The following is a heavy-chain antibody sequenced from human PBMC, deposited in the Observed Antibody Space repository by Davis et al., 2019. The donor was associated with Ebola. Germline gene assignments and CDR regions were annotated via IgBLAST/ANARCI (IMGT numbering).Heavy chain of an antibody. J-gene: IGHJ4*02. V-gene: IGHV1-2*02. CDR1: GYTFTSYG. Sequence: ASVKVSCKASGYTFTSYGISWVRQAPGQGLEWMGWINTNSAGTNYAQKFQGRVTMARDTSISTAYMELSRLRSDDTAVYYCARGTISVTMIVVVNPYFDYWGQGTLVTVSS. CDR3: ARGTISVTMIVVVNPYFDY. D-gene: IGHD3-22*01. CDR2: INTNSAGT.